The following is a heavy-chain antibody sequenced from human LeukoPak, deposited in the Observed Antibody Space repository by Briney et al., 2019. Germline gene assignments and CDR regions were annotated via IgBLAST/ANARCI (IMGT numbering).Heavy chain of an antibody. CDR2: IAYDGSSI. J-gene: IGHJ4*02. CDR3: ARVNYYGSGSYYPFDY. V-gene: IGHV3-30*04. D-gene: IGHD3-10*01. Sequence: GGSLRLSCAASGFTFKNYALHWVRQAPGKGLEWVSFIAYDGSSIYYRDSVKGRFTISRDNSKNTLYLQMNSLRAEDTAVYYCARVNYYGSGSYYPFDYWGQGTLVTVSS. CDR1: GFTFKNYA.